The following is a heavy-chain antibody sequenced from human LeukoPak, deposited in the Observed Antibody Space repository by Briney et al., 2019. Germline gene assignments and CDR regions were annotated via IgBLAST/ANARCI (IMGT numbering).Heavy chain of an antibody. D-gene: IGHD5-24*01. CDR1: GFIFSSYS. CDR3: AMKAVPRPRLHDAFDF. V-gene: IGHV3-48*01. J-gene: IGHJ3*01. CDR2: ISSGSSNK. Sequence: GGSLRLSCAASGFIFSSYSMNWVRQAPGKGLEWVSYISSGSSNKYYTDSVKGRFTISRDNSKNTLYLQMNSLRADDTAVYYCAMKAVPRPRLHDAFDFWGQGTVVSVSS.